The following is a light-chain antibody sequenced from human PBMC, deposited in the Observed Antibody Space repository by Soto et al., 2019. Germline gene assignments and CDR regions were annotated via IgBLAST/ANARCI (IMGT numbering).Light chain of an antibody. CDR2: EVS. CDR1: SSDVGGYNY. Sequence: QSALTQPASVSGSPGQSITISCTGTSSDVGGYNYVSWYQQHPGKAPKLMIYEVSNRPSGVSNRFSGSKSGNTASLTISGLQAEDEADFYGSSYTSSSPHVVFGGGTKVTVL. V-gene: IGLV2-14*01. J-gene: IGLJ2*01. CDR3: SSYTSSSPHVV.